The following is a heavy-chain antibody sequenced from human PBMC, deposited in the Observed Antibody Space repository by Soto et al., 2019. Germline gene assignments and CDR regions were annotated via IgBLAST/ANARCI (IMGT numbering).Heavy chain of an antibody. CDR3: AREFAFPNWFDP. D-gene: IGHD2-21*01. J-gene: IGHJ5*02. CDR1: GGTFSSYA. V-gene: IGHV1-69*13. CDR2: IIPIFGTA. Sequence: SVKVSCKASGGTFSSYAISWVRQAPGQGLEWMGGIIPIFGTANYAQKFQGRVTITADESTSTAYMELSSLRSEDTAVYYCAREFAFPNWFDPWGQGTLVTVSS.